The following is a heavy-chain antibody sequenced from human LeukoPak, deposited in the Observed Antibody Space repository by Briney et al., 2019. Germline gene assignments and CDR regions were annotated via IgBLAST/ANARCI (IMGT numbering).Heavy chain of an antibody. D-gene: IGHD6-19*01. CDR1: GFTFSSYA. Sequence: GGSLRLSCAAPGFTFSSYAMHWVRQAPGKGLEYVSAISSNGGSTYYANSVKGRFTISRDNSKNTLYLQMGGLRAEDMAVYYCARATGSSSGWYGWGAFDIWGQGTMVTVSS. CDR2: ISSNGGST. CDR3: ARATGSSSGWYGWGAFDI. J-gene: IGHJ3*02. V-gene: IGHV3-64*01.